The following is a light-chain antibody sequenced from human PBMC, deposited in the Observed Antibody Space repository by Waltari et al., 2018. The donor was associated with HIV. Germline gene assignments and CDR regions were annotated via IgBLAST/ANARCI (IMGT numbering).Light chain of an antibody. Sequence: QSVLTQPPSASGTPGQRVTISCSGGSSNIGSNFVIWYQQLPGTAPKLLMYRTSQRPTGVPDRFAGSKSGTSASLAMSGLQAEDEADYYCAAWDDSLNGHWVFGGGTKVTVL. CDR2: RTS. V-gene: IGLV1-44*01. J-gene: IGLJ3*02. CDR1: SSNIGSNF. CDR3: AAWDDSLNGHWV.